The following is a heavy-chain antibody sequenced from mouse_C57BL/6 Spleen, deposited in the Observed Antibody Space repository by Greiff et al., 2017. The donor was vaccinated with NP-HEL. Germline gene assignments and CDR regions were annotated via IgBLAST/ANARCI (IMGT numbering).Heavy chain of an antibody. CDR1: GFSLTSYG. CDR2: IWSGGST. Sequence: VKLMESGPGLVQPSQSLSITCTVSGFSLTSYGVHWVRQSPGKGLEWLGVIWSGGSTDYNAAFISRLSISKDNSKSQVFFKMNSLQADDTAIYYCARRSYDYDVWYFDVWGTGTTVTVSS. V-gene: IGHV2-2*01. J-gene: IGHJ1*03. D-gene: IGHD2-4*01. CDR3: ARRSYDYDVWYFDV.